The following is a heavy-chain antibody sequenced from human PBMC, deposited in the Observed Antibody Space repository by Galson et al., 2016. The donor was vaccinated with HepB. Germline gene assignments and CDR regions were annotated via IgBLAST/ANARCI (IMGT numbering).Heavy chain of an antibody. CDR2: IYPGNSDT. J-gene: IGHJ5*02. CDR1: GNSLTKDW. Sequence: QSGAEVKKPGESLKISCQGSGNSLTKDWIGWVRQMPGKGLEWMGSIYPGNSDTKYSPSFQGQVTISTDKSVDTAYLQWRSLKASDTAIYYCATQPHYDILTGYRFDPWGQGTQVIVSS. V-gene: IGHV5-51*01. CDR3: ATQPHYDILTGYRFDP. D-gene: IGHD3-9*01.